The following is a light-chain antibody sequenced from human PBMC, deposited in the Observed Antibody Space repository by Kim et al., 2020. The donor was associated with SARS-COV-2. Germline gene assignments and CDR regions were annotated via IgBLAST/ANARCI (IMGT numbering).Light chain of an antibody. V-gene: IGLV1-44*01. CDR3: AAWDYSLKGWV. CDR1: RSNTGSNS. CDR2: NDN. J-gene: IGLJ3*02. Sequence: GQRVTVSCSGSRSNTGSNSVNWFQQVPGTAPKLLIYNDNQRPSGVPDRVSGSKSGTSASLAIGGLQSEDEGHYYCAAWDYSLKGWVFGGGTQLTVL.